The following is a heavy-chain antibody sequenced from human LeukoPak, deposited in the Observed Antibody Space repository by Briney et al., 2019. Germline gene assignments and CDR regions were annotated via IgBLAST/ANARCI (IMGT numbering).Heavy chain of an antibody. D-gene: IGHD6-19*01. V-gene: IGHV4-59*01. CDR1: GGSISSFY. J-gene: IGHJ4*02. CDR2: IYYSGST. Sequence: PSETLSLTCTVSGGSISSFYWSWIRQPPGKGLEWIGYIYYSGSTNYNPSLKSRVTISVDTSKNQFSLKLSSVTAADTAVYYCAREASSGWYRTFDYWGQGTLVTVSS. CDR3: AREASSGWYRTFDY.